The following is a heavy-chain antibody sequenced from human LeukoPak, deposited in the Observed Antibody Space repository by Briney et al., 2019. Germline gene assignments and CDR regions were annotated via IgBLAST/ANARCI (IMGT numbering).Heavy chain of an antibody. CDR3: AKDPNSYGSGSPPNY. V-gene: IGHV3-21*01. J-gene: IGHJ4*02. CDR2: ISSSSSYI. CDR1: GFTFSSYS. D-gene: IGHD3-10*01. Sequence: GGSLRLSCAASGFTFSSYSMNWVRQAPGKGLEWVLCISSSSSYIHYADSVKGRFTISRDNAKNSLYLQMNSLRAEDTAVYYCAKDPNSYGSGSPPNYWGQGTLVTVSS.